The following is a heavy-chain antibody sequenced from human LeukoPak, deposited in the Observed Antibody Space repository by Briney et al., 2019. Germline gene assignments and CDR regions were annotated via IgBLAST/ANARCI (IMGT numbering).Heavy chain of an antibody. CDR3: ATRRFGELTY. D-gene: IGHD3-10*01. J-gene: IGHJ4*02. Sequence: PGGSLRLSCAASGFTFSDYYMSWIRQAPGKGLEWVSYISSSGSTIYYADSVKGRFTISRDTSKNTLYLQMNSLRVEDTAVYYCATRRFGELTYWGQGTLVTVSS. CDR2: ISSSGSTI. V-gene: IGHV3-11*04. CDR1: GFTFSDYY.